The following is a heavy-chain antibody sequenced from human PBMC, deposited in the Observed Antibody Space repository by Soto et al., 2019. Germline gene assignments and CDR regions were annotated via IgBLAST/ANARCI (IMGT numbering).Heavy chain of an antibody. D-gene: IGHD2-2*01. V-gene: IGHV4-59*08. CDR2: IYYSGST. CDR3: ARRVCSSLTCYPDYTNWLDP. J-gene: IGHJ5*02. Sequence: SETLSLTCTVSGGSISSYYWSWIRQPPGKGLEWIGYIYYSGSTHYNPSLKSRVTISVDTSKNQFSLKLTSVTAADTAVYYCARRVCSSLTCYPDYTNWLDPWGQGTLVTVSS. CDR1: GGSISSYY.